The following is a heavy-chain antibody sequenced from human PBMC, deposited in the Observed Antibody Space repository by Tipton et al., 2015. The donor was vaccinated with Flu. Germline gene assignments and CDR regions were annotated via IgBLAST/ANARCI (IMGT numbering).Heavy chain of an antibody. CDR3: ARETGYYGSETDY. Sequence: SLRLSCAASGFTFSRYAMSWVRQAPGKRLEWISAISGGGGGTYYADSVKGRFTISRDNSRNTLYLRMHSLRAEDTAVFYCARETGYYGSETDYWGQGTLVTVSS. V-gene: IGHV3-23*01. J-gene: IGHJ4*02. CDR1: GFTFSRYA. D-gene: IGHD3-10*01. CDR2: ISGGGGGT.